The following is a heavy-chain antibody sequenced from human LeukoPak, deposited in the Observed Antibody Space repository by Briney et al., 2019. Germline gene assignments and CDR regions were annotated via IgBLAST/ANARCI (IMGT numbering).Heavy chain of an antibody. CDR1: GYTFTSYW. CDR3: ARGLGGSYYLP. V-gene: IGHV1-46*01. Sequence: GASVKVSCKASGYTFTSYWIHWVRQAPGQGLEWIAIINPSGGITNYAQKFQGRVTVTRDMSTSTVYMELSSLRSEDTAVYYCARGLGGSYYLPWGQGTLVTVSS. J-gene: IGHJ5*02. D-gene: IGHD1-26*01. CDR2: INPSGGIT.